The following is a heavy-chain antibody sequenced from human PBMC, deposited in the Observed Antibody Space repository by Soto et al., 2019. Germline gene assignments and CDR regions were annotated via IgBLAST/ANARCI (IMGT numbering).Heavy chain of an antibody. V-gene: IGHV4-39*01. Sequence: SETLSLTCTVSGGSISSSSYYWGWIRQPLGKGLEWIGSIYYSGSTYYNPSLKSRVTISVDTSKNQFSLKLSSVTAADTAVYYCARPLVVGTENKGEDAFDIWGQGTMVTVSS. CDR2: IYYSGST. CDR1: GGSISSSSYY. CDR3: ARPLVVGTENKGEDAFDI. J-gene: IGHJ3*02. D-gene: IGHD2-15*01.